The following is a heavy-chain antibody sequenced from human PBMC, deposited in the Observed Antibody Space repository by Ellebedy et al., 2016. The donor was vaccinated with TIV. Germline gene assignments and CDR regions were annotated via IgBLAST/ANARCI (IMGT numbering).Heavy chain of an antibody. CDR2: INPSGGST. J-gene: IGHJ6*02. CDR3: ARENVDIVATIMAYYGMDV. V-gene: IGHV1-46*01. CDR1: GYTFTSYY. D-gene: IGHD5-12*01. Sequence: ASVKVSCKASGYTFTSYYMHWVRQAPGQGLEWMGIINPSGGSTSYAQKFPGRVTMTRDTSTSTVYMELSSLRSEDTAVYYCARENVDIVATIMAYYGMDVWGQGTTVTVSS.